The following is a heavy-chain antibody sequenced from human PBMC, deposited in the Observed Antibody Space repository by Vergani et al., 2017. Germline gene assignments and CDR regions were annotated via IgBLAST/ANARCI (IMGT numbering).Heavy chain of an antibody. CDR1: GFTFTSSA. CDR3: AASQGGIVGATGGLDY. D-gene: IGHD1-26*01. V-gene: IGHV1-58*01. CDR2: IVVGSGNT. Sequence: QMQLVQSGPEVKQPGTSVKVSCKASGFTFTSSAVQWVRQARGQRLEWIGWIVVGSGNTNYAQKFQERVTITRDMSTSTAYMELSSLRSEDTAVYYCAASQGGIVGATGGLDYWGQGTLVTVSS. J-gene: IGHJ4*02.